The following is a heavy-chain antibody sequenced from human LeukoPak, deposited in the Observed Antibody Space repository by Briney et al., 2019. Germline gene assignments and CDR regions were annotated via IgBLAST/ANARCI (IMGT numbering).Heavy chain of an antibody. D-gene: IGHD3-22*01. CDR1: GFTFSDYY. CDR2: ISSSGSTI. CDR3: ARTYDSSGYYWEYFDY. Sequence: PGGSLRLSCAAFGFTFSDYYMSWIRQAPGKGLEWVSYISSSGSTIYYADSVKGRFTISRDNAKNSLYLQMNSLRAEDTAVYYCARTYDSSGYYWEYFDYWGQGTLVTVSS. V-gene: IGHV3-11*01. J-gene: IGHJ4*02.